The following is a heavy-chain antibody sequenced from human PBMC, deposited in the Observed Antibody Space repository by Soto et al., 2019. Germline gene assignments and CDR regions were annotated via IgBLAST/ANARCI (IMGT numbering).Heavy chain of an antibody. D-gene: IGHD1-26*01. CDR2: ISSSGSDT. J-gene: IGHJ5*02. V-gene: IGHV3-48*03. CDR3: ASLSGSYGFDP. Sequence: EAQLVESGGDLVQPGGSLRLSCAGSGFSFSSYEMNWVRQAPGKGLEWVSYISSSGSDTYYAVSVKARYTISRDNAQNSLYLQRSRRRAEDTAIFYCASLSGSYGFDPWGQGTLVTVSS. CDR1: GFSFSSYE.